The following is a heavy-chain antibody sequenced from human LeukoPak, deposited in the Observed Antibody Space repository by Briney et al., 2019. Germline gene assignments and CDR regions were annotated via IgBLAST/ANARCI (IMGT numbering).Heavy chain of an antibody. J-gene: IGHJ4*02. CDR3: AKSASPVVVGYFDY. CDR1: GFTFSSYG. CDR2: ISYDGSNK. Sequence: GGSLRLSCAASGFTFSSYGMHWVRQAPGKGLEWVAVISYDGSNKYYADSVKGRFTISRDNSKNTLYLQMNSLRAEDTAVYYCAKSASPVVVGYFDYWGQGTLVTVSS. V-gene: IGHV3-30*18. D-gene: IGHD2-15*01.